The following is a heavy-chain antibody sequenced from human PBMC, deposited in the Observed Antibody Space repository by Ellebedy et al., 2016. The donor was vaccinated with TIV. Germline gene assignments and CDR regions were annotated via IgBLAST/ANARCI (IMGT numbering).Heavy chain of an antibody. CDR3: ARDRGDYSISGP. J-gene: IGHJ5*02. CDR2: IKSDGSST. Sequence: GESLKISXVASGFPFGRYRMHWVRQAPGNKLVWVSRIKSDGSSTTYADSVKGLFTTSRDNARNTLYLQMNSLRGEDTAVYFCARDRGDYSISGPWGQGTLVTVSS. V-gene: IGHV3-74*01. D-gene: IGHD4-11*01. CDR1: GFPFGRYR.